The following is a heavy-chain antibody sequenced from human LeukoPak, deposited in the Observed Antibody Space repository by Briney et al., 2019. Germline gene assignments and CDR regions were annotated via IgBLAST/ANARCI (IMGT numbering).Heavy chain of an antibody. V-gene: IGHV1-46*01. CDR2: INPSGGST. CDR3: ARRGKGPGGYGPYYFDY. J-gene: IGHJ4*02. D-gene: IGHD5-18*01. Sequence: ASVKVSCKASGYTFTSYYMHWVRQAPGQGLEWMGIINPSGGSTSYAQKFQGRVTMTRDTSTSTVYMELSSLRSEDTAVYYRARRGKGPGGYGPYYFDYWGQGTLVTVSS. CDR1: GYTFTSYY.